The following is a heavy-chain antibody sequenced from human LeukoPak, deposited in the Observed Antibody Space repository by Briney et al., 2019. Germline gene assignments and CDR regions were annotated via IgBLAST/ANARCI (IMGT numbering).Heavy chain of an antibody. CDR2: ISSSSSYI. CDR1: GLTFSSYS. Sequence: GGSLRLSRAASGLTFSSYSTNWVRPAPGKRLEWVSSISSSSSYIYYADSVKGRFTIYGDNAKNSLYLQMNSLRAEDTAVYYCANSMDGRRYYFDYWGQPTLVTVSS. V-gene: IGHV3-21*01. CDR3: ANSMDGRRYYFDY. D-gene: IGHD1-26*01. J-gene: IGHJ4*02.